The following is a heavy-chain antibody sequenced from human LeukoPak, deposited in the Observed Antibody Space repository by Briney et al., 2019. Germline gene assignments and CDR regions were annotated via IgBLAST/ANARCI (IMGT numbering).Heavy chain of an antibody. Sequence: SETLSLTCAVYGGSFSGYYWSWIRQPPGKGLEWIGEINHSGSTNYNPSLKSRVTKSVDTSKNQFSLKLSSVTAADTAVYYCARGGYGSGSYWFDPWGQGTLVTVSS. CDR1: GGSFSGYY. D-gene: IGHD3-10*01. CDR3: ARGGYGSGSYWFDP. J-gene: IGHJ5*02. V-gene: IGHV4-34*01. CDR2: INHSGST.